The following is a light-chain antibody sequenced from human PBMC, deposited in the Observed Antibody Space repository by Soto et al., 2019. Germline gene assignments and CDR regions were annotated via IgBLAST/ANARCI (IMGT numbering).Light chain of an antibody. CDR2: DSS. CDR1: QSLGRY. J-gene: IGKJ1*01. Sequence: ENVLTQSPGALSLYPGERATLSCRASQSLGRYLAWYQQKPGQAPRLLIYDSSTRASGVPDRFDGGGSGTDFTLTITSLEPEDSAVYYCQQYARSSWTFGQGTKVDIK. CDR3: QQYARSSWT. V-gene: IGKV3-11*01.